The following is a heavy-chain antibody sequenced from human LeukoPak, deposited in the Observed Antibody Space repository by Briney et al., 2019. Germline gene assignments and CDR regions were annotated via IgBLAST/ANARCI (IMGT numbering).Heavy chain of an antibody. J-gene: IGHJ4*02. V-gene: IGHV1-2*02. CDR3: ATDLVLDVYYYGSGSSIRGNDY. CDR2: INPSSGGT. CDR1: GYTFTGYY. Sequence: ASVKVSCKASGYTFTGYYMHWVRQAPGQGLEWMGWINPSSGGTNYAQKFQGRVTMTRDTSISTAYMELSSLRSEDTAVYYCATDLVLDVYYYGSGSSIRGNDYWGQGTLVTVSS. D-gene: IGHD3-10*01.